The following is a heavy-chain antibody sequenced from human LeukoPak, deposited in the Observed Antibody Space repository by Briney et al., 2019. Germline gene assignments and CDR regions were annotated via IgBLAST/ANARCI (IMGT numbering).Heavy chain of an antibody. J-gene: IGHJ5*02. CDR2: ISSSSSYI. D-gene: IGHD3-10*01. CDR1: GFTFSSYS. Sequence: GGSLRLSCAASGFTFSSYSMNWVRQAPGKGLEWVSAISSSSSYIYYADSVQGRFTISRDNAKNSLYLQMNSLRAEDTAVYYCASDQWFGDPAPFAPWGQGTLVTVSS. CDR3: ASDQWFGDPAPFAP. V-gene: IGHV3-21*01.